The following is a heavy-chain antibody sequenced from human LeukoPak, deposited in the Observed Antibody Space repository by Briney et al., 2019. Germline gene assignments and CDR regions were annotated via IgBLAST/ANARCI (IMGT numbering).Heavy chain of an antibody. D-gene: IGHD1-26*01. J-gene: IGHJ6*02. Sequence: SETLSLTCAVYGGSFSGYYWSWIRQPPGKGLEWIGEINHSGSTSYNPSLKSRVTISVDTSKNQFSLKLSSVTAADTAVYYCARGRGAVDVWGQGTTVTVSS. CDR1: GGSFSGYY. V-gene: IGHV4-34*01. CDR2: INHSGST. CDR3: ARGRGAVDV.